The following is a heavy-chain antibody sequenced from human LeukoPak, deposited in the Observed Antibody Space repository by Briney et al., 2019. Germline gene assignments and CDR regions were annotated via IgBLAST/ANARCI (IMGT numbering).Heavy chain of an antibody. J-gene: IGHJ4*02. CDR2: IWYDGSKQ. D-gene: IGHD1-26*01. CDR3: ARGGSGSYFDY. CDR1: GFTFSSYG. Sequence: PGGSLRLSCAGSGFTFSSYGIYWVRQAPGKGLEWVASIWYDGSKQLYIDSVKGRFTISRDDSKNTVFLQMNSLRAEDTAVYYCARGGSGSYFDYWGQGTLVIVSS. V-gene: IGHV3-33*01.